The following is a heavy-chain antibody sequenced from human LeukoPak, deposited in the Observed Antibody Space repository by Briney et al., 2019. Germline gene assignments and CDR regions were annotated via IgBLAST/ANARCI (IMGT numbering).Heavy chain of an antibody. V-gene: IGHV3-74*01. CDR2: INEDGSTT. J-gene: IGHJ4*02. Sequence: GGSLRLSCAASGFTFSSNWMHWVRQAPGKGLVWVSRINEDGSTTNYADSVKGRSTIFRDNAKNTLYLQMNSLRAEDTAVYYCARDSGSYSFDYWGQGTLVTVSS. CDR3: ARDSGSYSFDY. CDR1: GFTFSSNW. D-gene: IGHD1-26*01.